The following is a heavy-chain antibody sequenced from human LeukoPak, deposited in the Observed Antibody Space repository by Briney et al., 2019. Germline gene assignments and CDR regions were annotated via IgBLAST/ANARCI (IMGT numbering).Heavy chain of an antibody. CDR1: GFTFSNYS. Sequence: GGSLRLSCAASGFTFSNYSMSWVRQAPGKGLEWVANIKQDGSEKYYVDSVKGRFTISRDNAKNSLYLQMTSLRAEDTAVYYCAKNKWDYDYWGQGTLVTVSS. CDR2: IKQDGSEK. D-gene: IGHD1-7*01. V-gene: IGHV3-7*01. CDR3: AKNKWDYDY. J-gene: IGHJ4*02.